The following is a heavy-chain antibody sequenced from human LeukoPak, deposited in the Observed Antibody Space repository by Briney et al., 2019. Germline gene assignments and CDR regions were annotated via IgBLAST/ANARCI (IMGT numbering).Heavy chain of an antibody. CDR3: ARDRYYYDSSGFDY. CDR2: IYYSGST. V-gene: IGHV4-39*02. CDR1: GGSISSSSYY. D-gene: IGHD3-22*01. J-gene: IGHJ4*02. Sequence: SETLSLTCTVSGGSISSSSYYWGWIRQPPGRGLEWIGSIYYSGSTYYNPSLKSRVTISVDTSKNQFSLKLSSVTAADTAVYYCARDRYYYDSSGFDYWGQGILVTVSS.